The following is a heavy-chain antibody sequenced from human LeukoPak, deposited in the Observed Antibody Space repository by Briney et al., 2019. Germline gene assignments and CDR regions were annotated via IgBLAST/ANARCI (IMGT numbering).Heavy chain of an antibody. Sequence: ASVKVSCKVSGYTLTELSMHWVRQAPGKGLEWMGGFDPEDGETIYAQKFQGRVTMTEDTSTDTAYMELSSLRSKDTAVYYCATNGDHNYYYYYMDVWGKGTTVTVSS. CDR1: GYTLTELS. CDR2: FDPEDGET. V-gene: IGHV1-24*01. D-gene: IGHD4-17*01. J-gene: IGHJ6*03. CDR3: ATNGDHNYYYYYMDV.